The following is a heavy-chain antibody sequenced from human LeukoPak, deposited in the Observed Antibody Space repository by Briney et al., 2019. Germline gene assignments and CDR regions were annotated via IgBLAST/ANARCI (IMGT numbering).Heavy chain of an antibody. V-gene: IGHV4-59*01. CDR1: GGSISRYY. CDR2: IYYSGGT. D-gene: IGHD1-14*01. CDR3: ARDLSWAVPQRKGFDR. Sequence: SETLSLTRIVSGGSISRYYWSWIRQPAGKELEWIGCIYYSGGTNYKPSLKSRVTISVHTSKNQFSLKLSSVTAADTAVYCCARDLSWAVPQRKGFDRWGEGTLVTL. J-gene: IGHJ5*02.